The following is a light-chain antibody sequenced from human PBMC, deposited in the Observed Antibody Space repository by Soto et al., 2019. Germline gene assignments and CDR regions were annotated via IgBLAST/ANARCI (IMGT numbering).Light chain of an antibody. CDR1: QSVSGY. CDR3: QQRTDWPPT. V-gene: IGKV3-11*01. Sequence: EIVLTQSPATLSLSPGERATLSCRASQSVSGYLAWYQQKPGQAPRLLIYDTSKRATGIPARFSGSGSGTDFTRTISSLGPEDFAVYYCQQRTDWPPTFGQGTKVEIK. CDR2: DTS. J-gene: IGKJ1*01.